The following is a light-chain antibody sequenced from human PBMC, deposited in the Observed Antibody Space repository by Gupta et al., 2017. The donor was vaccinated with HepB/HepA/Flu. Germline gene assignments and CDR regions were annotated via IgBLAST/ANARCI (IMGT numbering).Light chain of an antibody. Sequence: QSVLTQPPSVSGAPGQRVTISCTGSSSNIGARYDVHWYQQLPGTDPNRLIYCDSNRPSGVPDRFSCYKAGTYASPVIIGLQAEDEADDYCQYSDSALSTAVFGGGTKLTVL. CDR2: CDS. V-gene: IGLV1-40*01. CDR3: QYSDSALSTAV. J-gene: IGLJ3*02. CDR1: SSNIGARYD.